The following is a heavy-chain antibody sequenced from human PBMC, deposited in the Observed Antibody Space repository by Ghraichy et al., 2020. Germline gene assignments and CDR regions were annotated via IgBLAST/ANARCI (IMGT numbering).Heavy chain of an antibody. D-gene: IGHD2/OR15-2a*01. CDR3: ASSSKIYGRYYFDY. V-gene: IGHV4-31*03. CDR2: IGDSGST. Sequence: SQTLSLTCTVSGGSFSSGFHSWTWIRQHPGKGLEWIGYIGDSGSTYYKPSLKSRVTISLDTSKNQFSLKLSSVTAADTAVYYCASSSKIYGRYYFDYWGQGTLVTVSS. CDR1: GGSFSSGFHS. J-gene: IGHJ4*02.